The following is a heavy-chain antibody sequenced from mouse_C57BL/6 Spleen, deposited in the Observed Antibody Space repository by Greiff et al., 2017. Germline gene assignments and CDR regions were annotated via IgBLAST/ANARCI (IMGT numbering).Heavy chain of an antibody. Sequence: VQLQQSGAELVKPGASVKISCKASGYAFSSYWMNWVKQRPGKGLEWIGQIYPGDGDTNYNGKFKGKATLTADKSSSTAYMQLSSLTSEDSAVDFCARAEYYGSSYGWYFDVWGTGTTVTVSS. J-gene: IGHJ1*03. V-gene: IGHV1-80*01. CDR3: ARAEYYGSSYGWYFDV. CDR2: IYPGDGDT. CDR1: GYAFSSYW. D-gene: IGHD1-1*01.